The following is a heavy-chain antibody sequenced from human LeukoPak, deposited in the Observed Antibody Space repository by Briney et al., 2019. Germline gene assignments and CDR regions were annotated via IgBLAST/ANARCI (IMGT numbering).Heavy chain of an antibody. CDR1: GFTFSYYA. Sequence: PGRSLRLSCSASGFTFSYYAIHWVRQAPGKGLEWVALIWSDGSNKYYADSVKGRITISRDNSKNTVYLQKNSLRAEDTAVYYCARELFSSGSCPDGWGQGTLVTVSS. CDR3: ARELFSSGSCPDG. V-gene: IGHV3-33*01. D-gene: IGHD3-10*01. J-gene: IGHJ4*02. CDR2: IWSDGSNK.